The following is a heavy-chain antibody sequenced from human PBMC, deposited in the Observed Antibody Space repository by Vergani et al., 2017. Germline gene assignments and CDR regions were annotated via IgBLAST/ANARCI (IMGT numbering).Heavy chain of an antibody. J-gene: IGHJ4*02. D-gene: IGHD3-10*01. V-gene: IGHV4-61*02. Sequence: QVQLQESGPGLVKPSQTLSLTCIVPGGSISSGNYYWSWIRQPAGKGLEWIGRIFTSGCTNYNPSLKRRVTMSVDTSKNQFSLKLNSVTAADTAVYYCARRYYGSGSYFDYWGQGTLVTVSS. CDR1: GGSISSGNYY. CDR2: IFTSGCT. CDR3: ARRYYGSGSYFDY.